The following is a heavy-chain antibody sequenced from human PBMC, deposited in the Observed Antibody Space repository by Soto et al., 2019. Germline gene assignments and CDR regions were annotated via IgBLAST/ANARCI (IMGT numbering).Heavy chain of an antibody. J-gene: IGHJ4*02. CDR3: ARESEDLTSNFDY. Sequence: APGKGLEWVSSISSTTNYIYYGDYMKGRFTISRDNAKNSLYLEMNSLRAEDTAVYYCARESEDLTSNFDYWGQGTLVTVSS. D-gene: IGHD2-15*01. V-gene: IGHV3-21*06. CDR2: ISSTTNYI.